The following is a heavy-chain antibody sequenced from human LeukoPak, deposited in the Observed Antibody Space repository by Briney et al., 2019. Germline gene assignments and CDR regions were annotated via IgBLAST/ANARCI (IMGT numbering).Heavy chain of an antibody. J-gene: IGHJ5*02. Sequence: SQTLSLTCAISGDSVSSNSAAWNWIRQSPSRGLEWLGRTYYRSKWYNDYAVSVKSRITINPDTSENQFSLQLNSVTPEDTAVYYCAREPHRDIVVVPAAYNWFDPWGQGTLVTVSS. V-gene: IGHV6-1*01. CDR3: AREPHRDIVVVPAAYNWFDP. D-gene: IGHD2-2*01. CDR2: TYYRSKWYN. CDR1: GDSVSSNSAA.